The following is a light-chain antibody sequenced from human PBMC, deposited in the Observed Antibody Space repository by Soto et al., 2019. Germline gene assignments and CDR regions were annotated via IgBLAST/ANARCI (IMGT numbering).Light chain of an antibody. J-gene: IGLJ1*01. CDR1: SSDVGGYDY. Sequence: QSALTQPPSASGSPGQSVTISCTGTSSDVGGYDYVSWYQQYPGKTPKLMIFEVTKRPSGVPDRFSGSKSGNTASLTISGLQAADEADYYCSLYTSENAYVFGTGTKVTVL. CDR3: SLYTSENAYV. CDR2: EVT. V-gene: IGLV2-8*01.